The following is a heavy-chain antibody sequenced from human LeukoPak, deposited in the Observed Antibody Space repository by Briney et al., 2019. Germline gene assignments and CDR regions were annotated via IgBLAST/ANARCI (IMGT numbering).Heavy chain of an antibody. CDR2: ISYDGSNK. CDR1: GFTFSSYA. J-gene: IGHJ4*02. D-gene: IGHD2/OR15-2a*01. V-gene: IGHV3-30-3*01. Sequence: GRSLRLSCAASGFTFSSYAMHWIRQAPGEGLEWVAVISYDGSNKYYADSVKGRFTISRDNSKNTLYLQMNSLRAEDTAVYYCARFYDYWGQGTLVTVSS. CDR3: ARFYDY.